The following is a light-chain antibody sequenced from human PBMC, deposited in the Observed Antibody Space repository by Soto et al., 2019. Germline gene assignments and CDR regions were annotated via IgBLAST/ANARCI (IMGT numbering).Light chain of an antibody. CDR3: SAWDCRLSTWV. Sequence: QSVLTHPPSASGTPGQRVTISCSGSSSNIGSNTVNWYQQLPGTAPNLLIDINNQRPSGVPERFSGSKSGTSASLAISGLQVEGGDEYYCSAWDCRLSTWVFGGVTKLTVL. CDR2: INN. CDR1: SSNIGSNT. J-gene: IGLJ3*02. V-gene: IGLV1-44*01.